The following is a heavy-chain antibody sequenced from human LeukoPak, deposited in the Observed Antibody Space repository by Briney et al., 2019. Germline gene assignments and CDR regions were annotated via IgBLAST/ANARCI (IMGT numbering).Heavy chain of an antibody. D-gene: IGHD5-18*01. J-gene: IGHJ6*03. V-gene: IGHV1-24*01. CDR1: GYTLTGLS. CDR2: FDPEDGET. CDR3: ATGLYGYNYYYYYMDV. Sequence: ASVKVSCKVSGYTLTGLSMHWVRQAPGKGLEWMGGFDPEDGETIYAQKFQGRVTMTEDTSTDTAYMELSSLRSEDTAVYYCATGLYGYNYYYYYMDVWGKGTTVTVSS.